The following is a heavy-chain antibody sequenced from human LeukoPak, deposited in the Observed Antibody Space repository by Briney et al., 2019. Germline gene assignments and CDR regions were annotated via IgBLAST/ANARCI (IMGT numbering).Heavy chain of an antibody. J-gene: IGHJ4*02. CDR2: ISSSSSYI. CDR3: ARPIGYYDSSGYYY. D-gene: IGHD3-22*01. V-gene: IGHV3-21*01. Sequence: PGGSLRLSCAASGFTVSSNYMSWVRQAPGKGLEWVSSISSSSSYIYYADSVKGRFTISRDNAKNSLYLQMNSLRAEDTAVYYCARPIGYYDSSGYYYWGQGTLVTVSS. CDR1: GFTVSSNY.